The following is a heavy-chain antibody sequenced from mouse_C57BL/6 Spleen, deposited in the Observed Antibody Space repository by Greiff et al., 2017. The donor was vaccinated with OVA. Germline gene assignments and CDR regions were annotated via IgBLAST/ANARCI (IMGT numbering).Heavy chain of an antibody. D-gene: IGHD2-1*01. CDR3: ARQGCNSNYFGY. CDR1: GFTFSSYG. V-gene: IGHV5-6*02. Sequence: EVMLVESGGDLVKPGGSLKLSCAASGFTFSSYGMSWVRQTPDKRLEWVATISSGGSYTYYQDSVKGRFTISRDNAKNTLYLQMSSLKSEDTAMYYCARQGCNSNYFGYWGQGTTLTVSS. CDR2: ISSGGSYT. J-gene: IGHJ2*01.